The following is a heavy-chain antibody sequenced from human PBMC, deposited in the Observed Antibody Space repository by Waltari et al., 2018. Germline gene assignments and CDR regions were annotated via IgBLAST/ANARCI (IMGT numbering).Heavy chain of an antibody. V-gene: IGHV1-69-2*01. CDR3: APRPGGSGQTVDY. CDR2: IEPEDGET. Sequence: EVELVQSGAEVQKPGATVNISCKASGYPFMDYFMHWVQQAPGKGLEWMERIEPEDGETVYSEKFQGRVTITADTSTDTAYMEVSSLTSGDTAVDYCAPRPGGSGQTVDYWGQGTLVTVSS. CDR1: GYPFMDYF. D-gene: IGHD3-10*01. J-gene: IGHJ4*02.